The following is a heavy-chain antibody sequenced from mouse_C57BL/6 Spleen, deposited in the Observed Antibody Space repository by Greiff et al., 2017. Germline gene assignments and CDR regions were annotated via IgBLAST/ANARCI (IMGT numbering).Heavy chain of an antibody. Sequence: QVQLKESGAELVKPGASVTLSCKASGYTFTSYWMHWVKQRPGRGLEWIGRIDPNSGGTKYNEKFKSKATLTVDKPSSTAYMQLSSLTSEDSAVYYCARTGILGNGYFDVWGTGTTVTVSS. V-gene: IGHV1-72*01. J-gene: IGHJ1*03. CDR1: GYTFTSYW. CDR3: ARTGILGNGYFDV. CDR2: IDPNSGGT. D-gene: IGHD2-1*01.